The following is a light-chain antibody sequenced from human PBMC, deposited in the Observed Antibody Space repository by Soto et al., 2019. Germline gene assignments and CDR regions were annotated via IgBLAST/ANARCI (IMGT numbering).Light chain of an antibody. CDR2: GAS. CDR1: QSISSN. V-gene: IGKV3-15*01. Sequence: EIGMTDDPAILSVSPGERATLSCRASQSISSNLAWYQQKPGQAPRLLIYGASTRATGIPARFSGSGSGTEFTLTISSLQSEDFAVYDCQDSNYWPPRFAQGTKLDIK. J-gene: IGKJ1*01. CDR3: QDSNYWPPR.